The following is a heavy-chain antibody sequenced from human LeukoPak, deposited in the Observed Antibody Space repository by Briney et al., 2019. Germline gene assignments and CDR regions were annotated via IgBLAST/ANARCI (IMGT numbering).Heavy chain of an antibody. CDR2: ISGSGSST. CDR3: AKKRVGATRTFDY. CDR1: GFTFSNHA. D-gene: IGHD1-26*01. Sequence: GGSLRLSCAASGFTFSNHAMNWVRQAPGKGLEWVSSISGSGSSTYYADSVEGRFTISRDNSKNTLYLQMNSLRAEDTAVYYCAKKRVGATRTFDYWGQGTLVAVSS. J-gene: IGHJ4*02. V-gene: IGHV3-23*01.